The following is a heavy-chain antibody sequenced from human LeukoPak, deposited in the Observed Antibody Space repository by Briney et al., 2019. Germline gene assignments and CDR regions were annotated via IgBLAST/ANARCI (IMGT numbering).Heavy chain of an antibody. D-gene: IGHD6-13*01. Sequence: ASVKVSCKASGYTFTTYAMNWVRQAPGQGLEWMGWINTNTGNPTYAQGFTGRLVFSLDTSVTTAYLQISSLKAEDTAVYYCARGSIAAAGDLDYWGQGTLVTVSS. V-gene: IGHV7-4-1*02. CDR2: INTNTGNP. CDR1: GYTFTTYA. J-gene: IGHJ4*02. CDR3: ARGSIAAAGDLDY.